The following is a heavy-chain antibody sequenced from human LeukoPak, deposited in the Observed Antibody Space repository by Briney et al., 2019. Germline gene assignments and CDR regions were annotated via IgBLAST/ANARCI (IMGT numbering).Heavy chain of an antibody. CDR1: GVSITTSY. D-gene: IGHD3-22*01. CDR3: ARGYYDSSGYSNTFDI. V-gene: IGHV4-59*01. J-gene: IGHJ3*02. CDR2: IHYSGST. Sequence: SETLSLTCSVSGVSITTSYWSCIRQPPGKGLEWIGFIHYSGSTNYNPSLKSRATISADTSNNQFSLKVTSVTAADTAVYYCARGYYDSSGYSNTFDIWGQGTMVTVSS.